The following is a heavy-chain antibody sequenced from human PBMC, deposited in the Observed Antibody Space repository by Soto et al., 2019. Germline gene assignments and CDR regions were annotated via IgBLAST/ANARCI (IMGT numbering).Heavy chain of an antibody. V-gene: IGHV1-69*12. CDR3: ARHDCISSSCYYYYYYSRDV. J-gene: IGHJ6*02. CDR1: GGTFSSYA. CDR2: IIPIFDTA. Sequence: QVQLVQSGAEVKKPGSSVKVSCKTSGGTFSSYAISWVRQAPGQGLEWMGVIIPIFDTATYAQKFQGRVTIPADEYTSTAYMELSSLRSEDTAVYYCARHDCISSSCYYYYYYSRDVWGHGTTVAVSS. D-gene: IGHD2-2*01.